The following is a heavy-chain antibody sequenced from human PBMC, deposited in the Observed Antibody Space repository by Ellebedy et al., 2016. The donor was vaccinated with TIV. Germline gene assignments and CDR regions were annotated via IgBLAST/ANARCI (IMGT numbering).Heavy chain of an antibody. V-gene: IGHV3-43*01. CDR2: ISWDGCST. CDR3: AKDLYTRTYYYYYMDV. CDR1: GFTFDDYT. D-gene: IGHD3-16*01. Sequence: PGGSLRLSCAASGFTFDDYTMHWVRQAPGKGLEWVSLISWDGCSTYYADSVKGRFTISRDNSKNSLYLQMNSLRTEDTALYYCAKDLYTRTYYYYYMDVWGKGTTVTVSS. J-gene: IGHJ6*03.